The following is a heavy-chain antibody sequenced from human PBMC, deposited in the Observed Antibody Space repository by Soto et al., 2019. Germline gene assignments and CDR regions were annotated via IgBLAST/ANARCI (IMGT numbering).Heavy chain of an antibody. V-gene: IGHV4-59*01. CDR3: ARDGDGVPAARSNYYYYYGMDV. CDR2: IYYSGST. J-gene: IGHJ6*02. D-gene: IGHD2-2*01. Sequence: PSETLSLTCTVSGGSISSYYWSWIRQPQGKGLEWIGYIYYSGSTNYNPSLKSRVTISVDTSKNQFSLKLSSVTAADTAVYYCARDGDGVPAARSNYYYYYGMDVWGQGTTVTVSS. CDR1: GGSISSYY.